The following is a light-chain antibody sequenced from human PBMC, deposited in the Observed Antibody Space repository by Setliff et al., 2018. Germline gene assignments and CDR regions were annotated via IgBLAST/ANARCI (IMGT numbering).Light chain of an antibody. Sequence: QSALAQPPSASGSPGQSVTISCTGTSSDVGGYKYVSWFQQHPGKAPKLMIYEVTKRSSGVPDRFSGSKSGNTASLTVSGLQAEDEADYYCSSYASSSIPYVFGSGTKV. J-gene: IGLJ1*01. CDR2: EVT. CDR1: SSDVGGYKY. CDR3: SSYASSSIPYV. V-gene: IGLV2-8*01.